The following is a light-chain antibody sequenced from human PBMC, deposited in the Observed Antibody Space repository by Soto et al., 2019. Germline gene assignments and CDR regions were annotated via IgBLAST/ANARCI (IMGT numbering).Light chain of an antibody. CDR1: QNISSY. CDR3: QQRSHWPRT. CDR2: DVS. J-gene: IGKJ1*01. Sequence: TQSPSSVSASVGDRVTITCRASQNISSYLIWYQQKPGQAPRLLIYDVSNRATGIPARFSGSGSGTDFSLTISSLEPEDFAVYYCQQRSHWPRTFGQGTKVDIK. V-gene: IGKV3-11*01.